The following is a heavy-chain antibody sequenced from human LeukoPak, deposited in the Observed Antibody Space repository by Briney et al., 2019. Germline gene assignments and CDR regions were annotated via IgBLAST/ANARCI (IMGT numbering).Heavy chain of an antibody. CDR3: ARDNPRGPVDY. V-gene: IGHV4-59*01. Sequence: PSETLSLTCTVSGGSISSYYWSWIRQPPGKGLEWIGYIYYSGSTNYNPSLKSRVTISVDTSKNQFSLKLSSVTAADTAVYYCARDNPRGPVDYWGQGTLVTVSS. CDR1: GGSISSYY. CDR2: IYYSGST. J-gene: IGHJ4*02. D-gene: IGHD1-14*01.